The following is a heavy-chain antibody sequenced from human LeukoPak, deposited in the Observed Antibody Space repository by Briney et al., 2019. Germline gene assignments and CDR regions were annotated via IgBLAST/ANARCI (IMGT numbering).Heavy chain of an antibody. D-gene: IGHD3-3*01. Sequence: GGSLRLSCAAPGFTFSSYGMHWVRQAPGKGLEWVAFIGSNKYYADSVKGRFTISRDNSKNTLYLQMNSLRAEDTAVYYCAKTYYDFWSGSGCFDYWGQGTLVTVSS. V-gene: IGHV3-30*02. CDR1: GFTFSSYG. CDR3: AKTYYDFWSGSGCFDY. J-gene: IGHJ4*02. CDR2: IGSNK.